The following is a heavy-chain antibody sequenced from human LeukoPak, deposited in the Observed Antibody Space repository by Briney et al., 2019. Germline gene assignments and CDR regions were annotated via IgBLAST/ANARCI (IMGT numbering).Heavy chain of an antibody. V-gene: IGHV3-21*01. CDR1: GFTFSSYS. CDR3: ARDQQLVSNYYMDV. D-gene: IGHD6-6*01. CDR2: ISSSSSYI. J-gene: IGHJ6*03. Sequence: GGSLRLSCAASGFTFSSYSMNWVRQAPGKGLEWVSSISSSSSYIYHADSVKGRFTISRDNAKNSLYLQMNNLRAEDTAVYYCARDQQLVSNYYMDVWGKGTTVTVSS.